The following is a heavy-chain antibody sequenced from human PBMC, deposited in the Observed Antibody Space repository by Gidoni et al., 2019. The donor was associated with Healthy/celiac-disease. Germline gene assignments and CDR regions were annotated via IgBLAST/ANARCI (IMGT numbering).Heavy chain of an antibody. J-gene: IGHJ4*02. CDR1: GFTFDDYA. CDR3: AKAHYGDALKESFDY. D-gene: IGHD4-17*01. Sequence: EVQLVESGGGLVQPGRSLRLSCAASGFTFDDYAMHWVRQAPGKGLEWVSGISWNSGSIGYADSVKGRFTISRDNAKNSLYLQMNSLRAEDTALYYCAKAHYGDALKESFDYWGQGTLVTVSS. CDR2: ISWNSGSI. V-gene: IGHV3-9*01.